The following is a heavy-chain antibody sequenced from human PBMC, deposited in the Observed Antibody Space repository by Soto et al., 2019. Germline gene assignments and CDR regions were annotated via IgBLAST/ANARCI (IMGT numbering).Heavy chain of an antibody. CDR1: GGSISSGDYY. V-gene: IGHV4-30-4*01. Sequence: SETLSLTCTVSGGSISSGDYYWSWIRQPPGKGLEWIGYIYYSGSTYYNPSLKSRVTISVDASKNQFSLKLSSVTAADTAVYYCARLLWFGELKGWFDPWGQGTLVTVSS. J-gene: IGHJ5*02. D-gene: IGHD3-10*01. CDR3: ARLLWFGELKGWFDP. CDR2: IYYSGST.